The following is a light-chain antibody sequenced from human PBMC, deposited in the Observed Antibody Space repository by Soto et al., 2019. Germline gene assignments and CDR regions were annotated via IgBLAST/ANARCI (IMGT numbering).Light chain of an antibody. J-gene: IGKJ4*01. CDR3: QQSYSNPLT. CDR1: ETISRY. V-gene: IGKV1-39*01. CDR2: APS. Sequence: DIQRTQCPSSLSASRGERVIITCGASETISRYLNWYQSKPGKSPMILISAPSILQSGVASRFTGRYSGTQFTLTISSLQHEDVATYFGQQSYSNPLTFGGGPKV.